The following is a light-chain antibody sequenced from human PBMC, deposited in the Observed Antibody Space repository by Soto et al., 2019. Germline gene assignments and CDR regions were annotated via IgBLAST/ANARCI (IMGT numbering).Light chain of an antibody. Sequence: EIVLTQSPGTLSLSPGERATLSCRASHSVTSRYLAWYQQKPGQAPRLLIYGAYSRATGIPDRFSGSGSGTDFTLTISRLEPEDFAVYYCHQYRSSPPYTFGQGTKLEIK. V-gene: IGKV3-20*01. J-gene: IGKJ2*01. CDR2: GAY. CDR3: HQYRSSPPYT. CDR1: HSVTSRY.